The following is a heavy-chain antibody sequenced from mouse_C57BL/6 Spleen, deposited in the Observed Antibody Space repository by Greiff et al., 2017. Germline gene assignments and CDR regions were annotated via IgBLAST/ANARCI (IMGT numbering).Heavy chain of an antibody. Sequence: VKLMESGAELVKPGASVKISCKASGYAFSSYWMNWVKQRPGKGLEWIGQIYPGDGDTNYNGKFKGKATLTADKSSSTAYMQLSSLTSEDSAVYFCARSTSNFFFDYWGQGTTLTVSS. CDR1: GYAFSSYW. CDR3: ARSTSNFFFDY. V-gene: IGHV1-80*01. J-gene: IGHJ2*01. CDR2: IYPGDGDT. D-gene: IGHD4-1*01.